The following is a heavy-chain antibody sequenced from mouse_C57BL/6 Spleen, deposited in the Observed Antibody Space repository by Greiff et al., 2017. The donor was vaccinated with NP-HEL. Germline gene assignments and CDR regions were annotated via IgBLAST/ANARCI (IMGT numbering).Heavy chain of an antibody. Sequence: VQLQQPGAELVMPGASVKLSCKASGYTFTSYWMHWVKQRPGQGLEWIGEIDPSDSYTNYNQKFKGKSTLTVDKSSSTAYMQLSSLTSEDSAVYYCARSIYYYGSSYGYYAMDYWGQGTSVTVSS. CDR2: IDPSDSYT. J-gene: IGHJ4*01. CDR1: GYTFTSYW. CDR3: ARSIYYYGSSYGYYAMDY. D-gene: IGHD1-1*01. V-gene: IGHV1-69*01.